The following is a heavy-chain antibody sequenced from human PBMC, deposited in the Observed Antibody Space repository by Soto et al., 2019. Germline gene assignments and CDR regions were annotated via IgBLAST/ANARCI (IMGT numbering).Heavy chain of an antibody. CDR1: GFTFSSYS. CDR3: ARGGRWEPRGFDY. V-gene: IGHV3-21*01. D-gene: IGHD1-26*01. CDR2: ISSSSSYI. J-gene: IGHJ4*02. Sequence: EVQLVESGGGLVKPGGSLRLSCAASGFTFSSYSMNWVRQAPGKGLEWVSSISSSSSYIYYADSVKGRFTISRDNAKNSLYLQMNSLRAEDTAVYYCARGGRWEPRGFDYWGQGTLVTVSS.